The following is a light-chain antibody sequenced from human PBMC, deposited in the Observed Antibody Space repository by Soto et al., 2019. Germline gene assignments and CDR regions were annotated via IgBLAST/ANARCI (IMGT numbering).Light chain of an antibody. CDR1: SSDVGGYNF. J-gene: IGLJ1*01. CDR2: EVS. CDR3: QSYDSSLSLYV. V-gene: IGLV2-14*01. Sequence: QSVLTQPASVSGSPGQSITISCTGTSSDVGGYNFVSWYQQNPGRAPKLMIYEVSNRPSGVSDRFSGSKSGNTASLTISGLQAEDEGDYYCQSYDSSLSLYVFGTGTKVTV.